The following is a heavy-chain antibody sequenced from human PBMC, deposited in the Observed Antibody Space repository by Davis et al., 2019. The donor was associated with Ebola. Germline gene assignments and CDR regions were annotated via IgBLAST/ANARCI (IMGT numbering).Heavy chain of an antibody. J-gene: IGHJ6*02. CDR2: ISGTSTYT. Sequence: PGGSLRLSCAASGFTFSSFAMSCVRQTPGKGLEWVSTISGTSTYTYYADSVKGRFTISRDNSKNTLYLQVNSLRAEDTALYYCARLDCTSSNCYTGNFYYYYGVDVWGQGTTVTVSS. CDR3: ARLDCTSSNCYTGNFYYYYGVDV. D-gene: IGHD2-2*02. CDR1: GFTFSSFA. V-gene: IGHV3-23*01.